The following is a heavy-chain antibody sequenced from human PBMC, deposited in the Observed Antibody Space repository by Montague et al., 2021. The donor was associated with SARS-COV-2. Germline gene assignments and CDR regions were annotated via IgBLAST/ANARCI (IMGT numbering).Heavy chain of an antibody. CDR1: VCSNSSSSYY. Sequence: SETLSLTCTVSVCSNSSSSYYWGWIRPPPGNGLEWIGCIYYSGSTYYNPSLTSRVTISVDTSKNQFSLKLSFVTAADTAVYYCAPYYDILTGYYIDAFDIWGQGTMGTVSS. CDR3: APYYDILTGYYIDAFDI. CDR2: IYYSGST. J-gene: IGHJ3*02. V-gene: IGHV4-39*01. D-gene: IGHD3-9*01.